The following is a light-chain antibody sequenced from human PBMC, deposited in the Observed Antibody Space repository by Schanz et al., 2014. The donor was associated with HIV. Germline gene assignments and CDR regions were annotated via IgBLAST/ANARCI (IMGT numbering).Light chain of an antibody. CDR1: SSNIASNT. J-gene: IGLJ3*02. CDR3: GSFTTSSTWV. V-gene: IGLV1-44*01. Sequence: QSVLTQPPSASGTPGQRVTISCSGSSSNIASNTVNWYQQLPGTAAKLLIYSSNQRPSGVTDRFSGSKSGTTASLAISGLQSEDEAFYYCGSFTTSSTWVFGGGTKLTVL. CDR2: SSN.